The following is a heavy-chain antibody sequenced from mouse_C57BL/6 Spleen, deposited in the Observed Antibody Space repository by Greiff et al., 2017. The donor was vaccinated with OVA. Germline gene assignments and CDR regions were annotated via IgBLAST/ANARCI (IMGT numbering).Heavy chain of an antibody. V-gene: IGHV1-54*01. CDR2: INPGGGGT. J-gene: IGHJ2*01. Sequence: QVQLQQSGAELVRPGTSVKVSCKASGYAFTNYLIEWVKQRPGQGLEWIGVINPGGGGTNYNEKFKGKATLTADKSSSTAYMQLSSLTSEDSAVYFCARAIYYYYDRGYYLDYWGQGTTLTVSS. CDR1: GYAFTNYL. CDR3: ARAIYYYYDRGYYLDY. D-gene: IGHD2-4*01.